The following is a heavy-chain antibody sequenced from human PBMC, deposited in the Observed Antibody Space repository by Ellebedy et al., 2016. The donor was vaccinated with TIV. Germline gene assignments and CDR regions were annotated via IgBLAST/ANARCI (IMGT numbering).Heavy chain of an antibody. CDR1: GFTFSSYG. J-gene: IGHJ6*02. D-gene: IGHD3-22*01. V-gene: IGHV3-33*01. CDR2: IWYDGSKK. CDR3: ARANRADYYDSSVEYYYYGMDV. Sequence: GGSLRLXXAASGFTFSSYGMHWVRQAPGKGLEWVAVIWYDGSKKYYADSVKGRFTISRDNARNSLYLQMNSLRAEDTAVYYCARANRADYYDSSVEYYYYGMDVWGQGTTVTVSS.